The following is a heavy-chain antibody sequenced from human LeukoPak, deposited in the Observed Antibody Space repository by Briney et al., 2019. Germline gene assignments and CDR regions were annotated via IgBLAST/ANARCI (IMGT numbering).Heavy chain of an antibody. D-gene: IGHD6-19*01. CDR1: GGSFSGYY. CDR2: INHSGST. CDR3: ARFGSGWYYFDS. Sequence: SETLSLTCAVYGGSFSGYYWSWIRQPPGKGLEWIGEINHSGSTNYNPSLKSRVTISVDTSKNQFSLKLSSVTAADTAVYYCARFGSGWYYFDSWGQGTLVTVSS. V-gene: IGHV4-34*01. J-gene: IGHJ4*02.